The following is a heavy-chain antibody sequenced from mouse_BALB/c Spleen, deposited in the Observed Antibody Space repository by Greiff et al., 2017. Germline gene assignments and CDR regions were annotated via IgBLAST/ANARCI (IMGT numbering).Heavy chain of an antibody. CDR2: INPYNGDT. CDR1: GYSFTGYF. CDR3: ARDGYDGNYAMDY. D-gene: IGHD2-2*01. V-gene: IGHV1-20*01. Sequence: VQLKQSGPELVKPGASVKISCKASGYSFTGYFMNWVMQSHGKSLEWIGRINPYNGDTFYNQKFKGKATLTVDKSSSTAYMQLKSLTSEDSAVYYCARDGYDGNYAMDYWGQGTSVTVSS. J-gene: IGHJ4*01.